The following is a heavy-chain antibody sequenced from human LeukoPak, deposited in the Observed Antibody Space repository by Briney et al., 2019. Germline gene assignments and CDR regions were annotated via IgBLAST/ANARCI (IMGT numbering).Heavy chain of an antibody. Sequence: GASVKVSCKASGYTFNKYAINWVRQAPGQGLEWMGWISAYNGNTNYAQKLQGRVTMTTDTSTSTAYMELRSLRSDDTAVYYCARDRRTSDYYYYYYMDVWGKGTTVTVSS. CDR2: ISAYNGNT. CDR1: GYTFNKYA. V-gene: IGHV1-18*01. J-gene: IGHJ6*03. D-gene: IGHD3-16*01. CDR3: ARDRRTSDYYYYYYMDV.